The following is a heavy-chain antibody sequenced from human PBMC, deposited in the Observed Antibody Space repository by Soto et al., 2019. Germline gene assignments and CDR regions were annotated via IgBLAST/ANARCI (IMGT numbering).Heavy chain of an antibody. Sequence: GGSLRLSCAASGFTFSSYGMHWVRQAPGKGLEWVAVIWYDGSNKYYADSVKGRFTISRDNSKNTLYLQMNSLRAEDTAVYYCARDQRQYQLLEGPWFDPWGQGTLVTVSS. CDR1: GFTFSSYG. D-gene: IGHD2-2*01. V-gene: IGHV3-33*01. J-gene: IGHJ5*02. CDR2: IWYDGSNK. CDR3: ARDQRQYQLLEGPWFDP.